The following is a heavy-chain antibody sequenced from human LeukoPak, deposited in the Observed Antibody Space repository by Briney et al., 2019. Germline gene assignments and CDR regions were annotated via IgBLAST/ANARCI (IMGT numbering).Heavy chain of an antibody. J-gene: IGHJ4*02. CDR2: ISTSSIYI. CDR3: AKAVLSQWLVY. D-gene: IGHD6-19*01. CDR1: GFTFSRYN. Sequence: GGSLRLSCAASGFTFSRYNMNWVRQAPGKGLEWVSCISTSSIYIYNADSVKGRFTISRDNAKNSLYLQMNSLRAEDTAVYYCAKAVLSQWLVYWGQGTLVTVSS. V-gene: IGHV3-21*04.